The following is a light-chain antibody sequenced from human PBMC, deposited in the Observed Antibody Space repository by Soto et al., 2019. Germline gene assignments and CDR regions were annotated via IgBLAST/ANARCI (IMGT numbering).Light chain of an antibody. V-gene: IGKV3-15*01. CDR1: QSVSSN. J-gene: IGKJ5*01. CDR3: QQYNNWPQT. Sequence: ELVMTQSPATLSLSPGERATLSCRASQSVSSNLAWYQQKPGQAPRLLIYGASTRDTGIPARFSGSGSGTEFTLTISSLQSEDFAVYYCQQYNNWPQTFGQGTRLEIK. CDR2: GAS.